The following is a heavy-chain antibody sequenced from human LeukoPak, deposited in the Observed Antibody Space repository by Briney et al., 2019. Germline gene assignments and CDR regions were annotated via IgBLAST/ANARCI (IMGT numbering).Heavy chain of an antibody. Sequence: GGSLRLSCAASGCTFSNYGIHWVRQAPGKGLEWVAVISYDGSNKYYADSVKGRFTISRDNSKNTLYLQMNSLRGEDTAVYYCAKDLMGYSYGSSDYWGQGTLVTVSS. CDR2: ISYDGSNK. J-gene: IGHJ4*02. CDR1: GCTFSNYG. CDR3: AKDLMGYSYGSSDY. V-gene: IGHV3-30*18. D-gene: IGHD5-18*01.